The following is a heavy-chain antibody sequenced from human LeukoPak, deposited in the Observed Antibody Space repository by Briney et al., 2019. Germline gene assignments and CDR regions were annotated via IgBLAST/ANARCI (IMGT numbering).Heavy chain of an antibody. D-gene: IGHD2-2*01. CDR3: VRAYHPGGSFDP. CDR1: GFTFSGYW. V-gene: IGHV3-7*01. CDR2: INRDGGGI. J-gene: IGHJ5*02. Sequence: QPGGSLRLSCAASGFTFSGYWMNWVRQAPGKGLEWVASINRDGGGIDYVDSVKGRFAISRDNAKNSLFLQMNSLTAEDTAVYYSVRAYHPGGSFDPWGQGTLVTVSS.